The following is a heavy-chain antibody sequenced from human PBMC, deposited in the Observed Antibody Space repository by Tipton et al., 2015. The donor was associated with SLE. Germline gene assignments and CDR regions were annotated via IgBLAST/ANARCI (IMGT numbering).Heavy chain of an antibody. CDR1: GFTFSSYS. CDR3: ARSSYCGGDCSPEGCDY. J-gene: IGHJ4*02. Sequence: SLRLSCAASGFTFSSYSMNWVRQAPGKGLEWVSYISSSSSTIYYADSVKGRFTISRDNAKNSLYLQMNSLRAEDTAVYYCARSSYCGGDCSPEGCDYWGQGTLVTVSS. V-gene: IGHV3-48*01. CDR2: ISSSSSTI. D-gene: IGHD2-21*01.